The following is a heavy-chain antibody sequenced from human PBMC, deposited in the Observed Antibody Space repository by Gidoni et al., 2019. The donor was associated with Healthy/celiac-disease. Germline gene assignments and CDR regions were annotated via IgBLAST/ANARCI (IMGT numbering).Heavy chain of an antibody. J-gene: IGHJ5*02. CDR1: GYSISSGYY. V-gene: IGHV4-38-2*02. CDR2: IYHSGST. CDR3: ARDTRRADIVVVPAAILWFDP. Sequence: QVQLQESGPGLVKPSETLSLTCTVSGYSISSGYYWGWIRQPPGKGLEWIGSIYHSGSTYYNPSLKSRVTISVDTSKNQFSLKLSSVTAADTAVYYCARDTRRADIVVVPAAILWFDPWGQGTLVTVSS. D-gene: IGHD2-2*02.